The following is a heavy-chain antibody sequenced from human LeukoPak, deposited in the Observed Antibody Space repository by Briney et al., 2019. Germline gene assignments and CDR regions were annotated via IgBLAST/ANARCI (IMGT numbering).Heavy chain of an antibody. V-gene: IGHV4-39*07. J-gene: IGHJ5*02. CDR1: GGSINIRTYY. CDR3: ARRRGTSFDP. CDR2: VHYRGGT. Sequence: SETLSLTCSVTGGSINIRTYYWGWVRQPPGKGLEWIGSVHYRGGTYYNPSLQSRVTISVDTSKNQFSLKLSSVTAADTAVYYCARRRGTSFDPWGQGTLVTVSS. D-gene: IGHD2-2*01.